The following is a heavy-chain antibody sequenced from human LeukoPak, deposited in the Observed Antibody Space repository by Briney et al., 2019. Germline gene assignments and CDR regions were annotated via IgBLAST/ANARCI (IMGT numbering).Heavy chain of an antibody. CDR1: GDSIKSNSHY. Sequence: PSETPSLTCSVSGDSIKSNSHYWGWVRQPPGKGLEWIGSVFHSGSTSYNPSLKGRLTMSVDTSKNQFSLQLTSVTAADTALYFCTRRRAYESPDFWGPGALVTVSP. V-gene: IGHV4-39*01. CDR2: VFHSGST. D-gene: IGHD5-12*01. J-gene: IGHJ4*02. CDR3: TRRRAYESPDF.